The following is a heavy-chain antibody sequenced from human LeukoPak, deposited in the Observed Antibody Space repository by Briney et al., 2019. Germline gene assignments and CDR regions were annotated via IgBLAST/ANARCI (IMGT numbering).Heavy chain of an antibody. CDR2: IIPIFGIA. Sequence: ASVKVSCKASGGTFSSYAISWVRQAPGQGLEWMGRIIPIFGIANYAQKFQGRVTITADKSTSTAYMELSSLRSEDTAVYYCARDLKEGGFLEWLLSPSYYYGMDVWGQGTTVTVSS. CDR1: GGTFSSYA. D-gene: IGHD3-3*01. V-gene: IGHV1-69*04. CDR3: ARDLKEGGFLEWLLSPSYYYGMDV. J-gene: IGHJ6*02.